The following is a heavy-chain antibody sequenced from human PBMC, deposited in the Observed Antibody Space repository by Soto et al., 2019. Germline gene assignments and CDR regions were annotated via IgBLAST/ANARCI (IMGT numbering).Heavy chain of an antibody. CDR1: GFSLSTSGVG. CDR2: IYWDNDK. D-gene: IGHD2-21*02. Sequence: QITLKESGPTLVKPTQTLTLTCTFSGFSLSTSGVGVGWIRQPPGKALEWLALIYWDNDKRYSPSLQSRLTITEDTPKNQVVLTMSNMDPVDTATHYCVHSWCGGDCLQSYPSHNYYGMDVWGQGTTVTVSS. V-gene: IGHV2-5*02. J-gene: IGHJ6*02. CDR3: VHSWCGGDCLQSYPSHNYYGMDV.